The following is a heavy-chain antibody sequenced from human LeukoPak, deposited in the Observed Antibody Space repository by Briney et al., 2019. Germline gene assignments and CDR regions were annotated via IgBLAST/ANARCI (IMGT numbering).Heavy chain of an antibody. CDR1: GFTFDDYA. J-gene: IGHJ4*02. V-gene: IGHV3-9*01. D-gene: IGHD2-2*01. Sequence: GRSLRLSCAASGFTFDDYAMHWVRQAPGKGLEWVSGISWNSGSIGYADSVKGRFTISRDNAKNSLYLQMNSLRAEDTALYYCAKDTFGEIGPTIGYCSSTSCHDPNAFDYWGQGTLVTVSS. CDR2: ISWNSGSI. CDR3: AKDTFGEIGPTIGYCSSTSCHDPNAFDY.